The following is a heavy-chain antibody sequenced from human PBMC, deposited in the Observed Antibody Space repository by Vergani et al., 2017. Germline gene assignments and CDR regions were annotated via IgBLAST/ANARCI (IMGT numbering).Heavy chain of an antibody. Sequence: QVQLVQSGPEVKKPGASVRVSCKASGYSFSNHYIHWVRQAPGQGLEWMGIINPHNGGTTYAQKFEGRVTMTEETSTNTIFLELSSLRSEDTAVYFCAKDVRDYNLGSGTYSTTFDYWGQGTLVTVSS. D-gene: IGHD3-10*01. CDR2: INPHNGGT. J-gene: IGHJ4*02. CDR1: GYSFSNHY. CDR3: AKDVRDYNLGSGTYSTTFDY. V-gene: IGHV1-46*03.